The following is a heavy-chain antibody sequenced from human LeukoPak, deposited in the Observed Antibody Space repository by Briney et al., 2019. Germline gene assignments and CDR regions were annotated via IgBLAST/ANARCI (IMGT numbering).Heavy chain of an antibody. CDR1: GGSISSGGYS. D-gene: IGHD1-14*01. J-gene: IGHJ5*02. CDR3: ARASLSNHPANWFDP. V-gene: IGHV4-30-2*01. CDR2: IYHSGST. Sequence: SETLSLTCAVSGGSISSGGYSWSWIRQPPGKGLEWIGYIYHSGSTYYNPSLKSRVTISVDRSKNQFSLKLSSVTAADTAVYYRARASLSNHPANWFDPWGQGTLVTVSS.